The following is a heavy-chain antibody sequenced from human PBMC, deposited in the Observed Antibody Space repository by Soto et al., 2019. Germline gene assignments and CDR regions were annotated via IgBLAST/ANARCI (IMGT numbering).Heavy chain of an antibody. D-gene: IGHD3-22*01. V-gene: IGHV4-31*03. CDR2: IYYSGST. J-gene: IGHJ4*02. CDR3: ARVAFEAMIRLEIDY. Sequence: QVQLQESGPGLVKPSQTLSLTCTVSGGSISSGGYYWSWIRQHPGKGLEWIGYIYYSGSTYYNPSLKSRVTISVDTSKNQFSLKLSSVTAADTAVYYCARVAFEAMIRLEIDYWGQGTLVTVSS. CDR1: GGSISSGGYY.